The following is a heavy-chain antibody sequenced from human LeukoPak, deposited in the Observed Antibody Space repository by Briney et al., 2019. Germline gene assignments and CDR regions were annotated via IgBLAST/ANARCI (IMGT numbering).Heavy chain of an antibody. J-gene: IGHJ5*02. CDR1: GYRFTSYW. D-gene: IGHD6-13*01. CDR3: ARLSIAAAWGNL. V-gene: IGHV5-51*01. Sequence: GESLKISCKGSGYRFTSYWIGWVRQMPGKGLEWMGIIYPGASDTSYSESFQGQVTISADKSISTAYLQCSSLEASDTARYYCARLSIAAAWGNLWGQGTLVTVSS. CDR2: IYPGASDT.